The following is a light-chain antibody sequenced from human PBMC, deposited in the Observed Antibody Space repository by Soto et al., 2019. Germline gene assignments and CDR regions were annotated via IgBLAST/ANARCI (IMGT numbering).Light chain of an antibody. CDR2: WAS. CDR1: QSVLYSSNNKNY. V-gene: IGKV4-1*01. J-gene: IGKJ1*01. CDR3: QQYYSNPRT. Sequence: DIVMTQSPDSLAVPLGERATINCKSSQSVLYSSNNKNYLSWYQQKPGQPPKLLISWASTRESGVPDRFSGSGSGTDFTLTISSLQAEDVAVYYCQQYYSNPRTFGQGTKVEIK.